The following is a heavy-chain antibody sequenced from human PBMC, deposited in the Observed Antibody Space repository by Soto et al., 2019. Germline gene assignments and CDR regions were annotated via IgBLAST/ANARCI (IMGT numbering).Heavy chain of an antibody. CDR3: ARQDSGSSYYAMDV. CDR1: GFTFSDFW. CDR2: IKEDGSEK. Sequence: GGSLRLSCAASGFTFSDFWMSWVRQAPGKGLEWVANIKEDGSEKYYVDSVKGRFTISRDNAKNSLYLQMNSLRAEDTAVYYCARQDSGSSYYAMDVWGQGTTVTVSS. D-gene: IGHD1-26*01. J-gene: IGHJ6*01. V-gene: IGHV3-7*05.